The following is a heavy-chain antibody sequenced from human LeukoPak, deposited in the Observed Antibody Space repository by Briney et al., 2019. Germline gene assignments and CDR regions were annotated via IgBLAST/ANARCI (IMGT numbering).Heavy chain of an antibody. CDR1: GFSLRCHN. V-gene: IGHV3-30*02. CDR3: AKDMGSGRYAFEI. J-gene: IGHJ3*02. CDR2: IQHDGGAK. Sequence: PGGSLRLSCAASGFSLRCHNMHWVRQALGKGLEWVSFIQHDGGAKWYLDSVKGRFTISRYYSENTLYLQMNSLRLEDTAVYYCAKDMGSGRYAFEIWGQGTIVTVSS. D-gene: IGHD3-10*01.